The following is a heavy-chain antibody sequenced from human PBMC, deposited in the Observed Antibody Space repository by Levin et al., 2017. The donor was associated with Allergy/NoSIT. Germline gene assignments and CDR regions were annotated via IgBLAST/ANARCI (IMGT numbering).Heavy chain of an antibody. Sequence: QSGGSLRLSCAASGFTFSSYGMHWVRQAPGKGLEWVAVISYDGSNKYYADSVKGRFTISRDNSKNTLYLQMNSLRAEDTAVYYCAKNLQPEHYYYGMDVWGQGTTVTVSS. D-gene: IGHD6-13*01. CDR1: GFTFSSYG. CDR2: ISYDGSNK. CDR3: AKNLQPEHYYYGMDV. V-gene: IGHV3-30*18. J-gene: IGHJ6*02.